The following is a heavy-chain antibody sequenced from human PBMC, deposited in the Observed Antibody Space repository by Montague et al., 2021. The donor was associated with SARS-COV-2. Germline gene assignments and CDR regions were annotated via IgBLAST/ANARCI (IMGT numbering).Heavy chain of an antibody. Sequence: SLRLSCAASGFHFSSFEMNWVRQAPGKRLEWVSYISSGGHTRYYADSVQGRFTISRDNARDSLYLQMNSLRAEDTAVYYCSGDGVDNQWSPFEDWGRGTLVTVSS. CDR1: GFHFSSFE. J-gene: IGHJ4*02. CDR2: ISSGGHTR. D-gene: IGHD2-15*01. CDR3: SGDGVDNQWSPFED. V-gene: IGHV3-48*03.